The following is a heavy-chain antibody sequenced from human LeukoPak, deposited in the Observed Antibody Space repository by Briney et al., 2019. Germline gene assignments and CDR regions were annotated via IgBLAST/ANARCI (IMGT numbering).Heavy chain of an antibody. D-gene: IGHD4-17*01. CDR3: TRVRHGDYFDY. V-gene: IGHV3-72*01. CDR2: VRNKPNTYTT. J-gene: IGHJ4*02. CDR1: GFTFSSYA. Sequence: TGGSLRLSCAASGFTFSSYAMHWVRQAPGKGLEWVGRVRNKPNTYTTDYAASVKGRFTISRDDSKNSLYLQMNSLKTEDTAVYYCTRVRHGDYFDYWGQGTLVTVSS.